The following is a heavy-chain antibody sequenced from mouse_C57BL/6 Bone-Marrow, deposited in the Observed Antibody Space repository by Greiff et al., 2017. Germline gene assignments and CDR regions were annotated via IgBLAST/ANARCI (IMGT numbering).Heavy chain of an antibody. CDR3: ARGSSGRAWFAY. J-gene: IGHJ3*01. D-gene: IGHD3-2*02. CDR2: INPGSGGT. V-gene: IGHV1-54*01. Sequence: VQLQQSGAELVRPGTSVKVSCKASGYAFTNYLIEWVKQRPGQGLEWIGVINPGSGGTNYNEKFKGKATLTADKSSSTAYMQLSSLTSADSAVYFCARGSSGRAWFAYWGQGTLVTVSA. CDR1: GYAFTNYL.